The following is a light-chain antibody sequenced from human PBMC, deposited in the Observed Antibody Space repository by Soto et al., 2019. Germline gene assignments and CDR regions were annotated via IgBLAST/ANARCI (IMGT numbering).Light chain of an antibody. J-gene: IGKJ1*01. V-gene: IGKV1-39*01. CDR1: QSIRRS. Sequence: DIQMTQSPSSLSASVADRVTITCRASQSIRRSLNWYRQEPGKAPKLLIYAASSLQSGVPSRFSGSGYGTEFTLTISSLQPEDFAIYYCQQTYNSPRTFGQGNKVEIK. CDR3: QQTYNSPRT. CDR2: AAS.